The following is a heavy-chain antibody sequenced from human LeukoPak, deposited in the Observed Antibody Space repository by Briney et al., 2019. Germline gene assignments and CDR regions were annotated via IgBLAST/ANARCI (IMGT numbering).Heavy chain of an antibody. CDR2: ISGRGGST. V-gene: IGHV3-23*01. Sequence: PGVSLRLSCGPSVLTFNSYDMIWVPESPGKAREGVSAISGRGGSTYYADSVKGRFTIPRDSSKNSLYVQMNSLRAEDTAVYYCAREGILLWFGELRAYDAFDIWGQGTMVTVSS. D-gene: IGHD3-10*01. CDR3: AREGILLWFGELRAYDAFDI. CDR1: VLTFNSYD. J-gene: IGHJ3*02.